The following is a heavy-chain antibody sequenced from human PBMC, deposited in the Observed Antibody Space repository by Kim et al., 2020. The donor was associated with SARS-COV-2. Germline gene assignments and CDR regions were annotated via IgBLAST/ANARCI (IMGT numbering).Heavy chain of an antibody. D-gene: IGHD1-1*01. CDR2: ISAGNDNT. V-gene: IGHV1-3*01. CDR1: GYTFISYA. Sequence: ASVKVSCKASGYTFISYALHWVRQAPGQRLEWMGWISAGNDNTKFSQKFQGRVTISRDTSASTVYMEVNSLRSEDTAVYYCARGGNWNDAFDYWGQGTLVTVSS. CDR3: ARGGNWNDAFDY. J-gene: IGHJ4*02.